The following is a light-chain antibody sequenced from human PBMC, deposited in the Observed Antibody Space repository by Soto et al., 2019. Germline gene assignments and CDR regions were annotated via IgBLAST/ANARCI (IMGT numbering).Light chain of an antibody. CDR1: SSDVGNYKY. CDR3: SSFTSRFTFV. Sequence: QSALTQPASVSGSPGQSITISCTGTSSDVGNYKYVSWYQQHPGKAPKLMIYEVSNRPSGVSNRFSGSKSGNTASLTISGLQAEDETDYYCSSFTSRFTFVLGTGTKV. J-gene: IGLJ1*01. CDR2: EVS. V-gene: IGLV2-14*01.